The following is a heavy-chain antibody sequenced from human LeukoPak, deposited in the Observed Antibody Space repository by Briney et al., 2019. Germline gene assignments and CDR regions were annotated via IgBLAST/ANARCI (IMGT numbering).Heavy chain of an antibody. V-gene: IGHV3-74*01. Sequence: PGGSLRLSCAASGFTFSSYWMHWVRQAPGKGLVWVSRIKSDGSSTNYADSVKGRFTISRDNAKNTLYLQMNSLRAEDTAVYYCANLPANKYSSSSFDYWGQGTLVTVSS. CDR3: ANLPANKYSSSSFDY. CDR2: IKSDGSST. CDR1: GFTFSSYW. D-gene: IGHD6-6*01. J-gene: IGHJ4*02.